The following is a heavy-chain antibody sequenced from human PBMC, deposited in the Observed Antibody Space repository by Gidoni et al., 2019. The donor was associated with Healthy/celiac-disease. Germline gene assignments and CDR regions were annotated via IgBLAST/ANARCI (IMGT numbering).Heavy chain of an antibody. Sequence: EVQLVESGGGVVQPGGSLRLSCAASGFTFDDYDMHWVRQAPGKGLEWVSLISGDGGSTYYADSVKGRFTISRDNSKNSLYLQMNSLRTEDTALYYCAKVSGSGWYTGEDYWGQGTLVTVSS. V-gene: IGHV3-43*02. J-gene: IGHJ4*02. CDR1: GFTFDDYD. D-gene: IGHD6-19*01. CDR2: ISGDGGST. CDR3: AKVSGSGWYTGEDY.